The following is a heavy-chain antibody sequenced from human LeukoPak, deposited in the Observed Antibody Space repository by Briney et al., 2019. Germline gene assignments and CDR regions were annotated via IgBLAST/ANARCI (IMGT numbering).Heavy chain of an antibody. D-gene: IGHD6-13*01. Sequence: SETLSLTCTVSGGSISSGGYYWSWIRQHPGKGLEWIGYIYYSGSTYYNPSLKSRVTISVDTSKNQFSLKLSSVTAADTAVYYCARGGGIAAVGKNFDYWGQGTLVTVSS. V-gene: IGHV4-31*03. CDR3: ARGGGIAAVGKNFDY. CDR1: GGSISSGGYY. J-gene: IGHJ4*02. CDR2: IYYSGST.